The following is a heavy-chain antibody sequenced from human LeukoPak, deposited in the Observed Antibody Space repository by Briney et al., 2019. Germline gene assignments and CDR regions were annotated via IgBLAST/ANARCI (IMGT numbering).Heavy chain of an antibody. D-gene: IGHD2-2*01. J-gene: IGHJ6*03. Sequence: VASVKVSCKASGGTFSSYAISWVRQAPGQGLEWMGGIIPIFGTANYAQKFQGRVTVTADESTSTAYMELSSLRSEDTAVYYCARGDRQLREPEEYYMDVWGKGTTVTVSS. CDR1: GGTFSSYA. CDR3: ARGDRQLREPEEYYMDV. CDR2: IIPIFGTA. V-gene: IGHV1-69*01.